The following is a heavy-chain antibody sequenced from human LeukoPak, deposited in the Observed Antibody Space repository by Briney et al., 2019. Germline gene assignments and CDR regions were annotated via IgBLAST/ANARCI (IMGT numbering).Heavy chain of an antibody. V-gene: IGHV1-46*01. CDR1: GYTFTNYY. CDR3: ARGGSGSHYSPFDY. Sequence: GAAVKVSCKASGYTFTNYYIHWVREAPGQGLEWMGIINPSSGSRGYAQKFQDRVTMTRDTSTSTLYLELSSLWSEDTAVYYCARGGSGSHYSPFDYRGQGTLVTVSS. CDR2: INPSSGSR. D-gene: IGHD3-10*01. J-gene: IGHJ4*02.